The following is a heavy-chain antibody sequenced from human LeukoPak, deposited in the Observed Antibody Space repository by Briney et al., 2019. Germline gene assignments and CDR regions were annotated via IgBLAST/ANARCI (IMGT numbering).Heavy chain of an antibody. CDR2: IYYSGST. J-gene: IGHJ6*03. D-gene: IGHD5-12*01. Sequence: PSETLSLTCTVSGGSISSSSYYWGWIRQPPGKGLEWIGSIYYSGSTYYNLSLKSRVTISVDTSKNQFSLKLSSVTAADTAVYYCASKRLRLYYYYMDVWGKGTTVTVSS. CDR3: ASKRLRLYYYYMDV. CDR1: GGSISSSSYY. V-gene: IGHV4-39*01.